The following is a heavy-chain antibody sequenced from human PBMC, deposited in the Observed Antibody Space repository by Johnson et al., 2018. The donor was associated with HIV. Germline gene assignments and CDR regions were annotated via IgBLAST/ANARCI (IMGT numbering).Heavy chain of an antibody. CDR1: GFTVSSNY. D-gene: IGHD1-14*01. V-gene: IGHV3-66*01. CDR3: ARDGMAATKANI. CDR2: IYSGGST. Sequence: VQLVESGGGVVQPGRSLRLSCAVSGFTVSSNYMSWVRQAPGKGLEWVSVIYSGGSTYYADSVKGRFTISRDNSKNTLYLQMNSLRAEDTAVYYCARDGMAATKANIWGQGTMVTVSS. J-gene: IGHJ3*02.